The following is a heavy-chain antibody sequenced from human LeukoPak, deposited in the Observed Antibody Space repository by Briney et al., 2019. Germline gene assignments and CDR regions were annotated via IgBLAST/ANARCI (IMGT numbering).Heavy chain of an antibody. J-gene: IGHJ4*02. D-gene: IGHD5-18*01. CDR1: GFTVSSNY. Sequence: GGSLRLSCAASGFTVSSNYMSWVRQAPGKGLEWVSVIYSGGSTYYADSVKGRFTISRDNSKNTLYLQVNSLRAEDTAVYYCNGYSYGYAISDYWGQGTLVTVSS. CDR2: IYSGGST. CDR3: NGYSYGYAISDY. V-gene: IGHV3-53*01.